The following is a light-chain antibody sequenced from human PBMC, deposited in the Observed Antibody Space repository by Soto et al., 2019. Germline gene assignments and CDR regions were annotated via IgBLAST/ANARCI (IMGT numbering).Light chain of an antibody. Sequence: QSALTHPASVSGSPGQSISISCTGTSSDVGAYDRVSWYQHHPGKAPKLLIYEVTNRPSGVSTRFSGSKSANTASLTISGLQPEDEASYYCASYTRVDSWVFGGGTKLTVL. CDR2: EVT. CDR3: ASYTRVDSWV. V-gene: IGLV2-14*01. J-gene: IGLJ3*02. CDR1: SSDVGAYDR.